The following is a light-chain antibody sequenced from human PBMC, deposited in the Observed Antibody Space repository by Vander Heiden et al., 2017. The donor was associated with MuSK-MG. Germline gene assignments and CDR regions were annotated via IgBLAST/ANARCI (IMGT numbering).Light chain of an antibody. CDR2: GAS. J-gene: IGKJ5*01. V-gene: IGKV3-20*01. CDR1: QSVTSSY. CDR3: QHYGTSFPIT. Sequence: DIVLTQSPGTLSLSPGERATLSCRASQSVTSSYLAWYQQKPGQAPRLLIYGASSRATGIPDRFSGSGSGTDFTLTFSRLEPEDFAVYYCQHYGTSFPITFGQGTRLEIK.